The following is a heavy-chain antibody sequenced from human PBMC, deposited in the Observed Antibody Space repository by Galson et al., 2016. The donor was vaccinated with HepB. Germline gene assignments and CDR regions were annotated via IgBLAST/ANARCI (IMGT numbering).Heavy chain of an antibody. Sequence: LRLSCAASGLTFSSYWMNWVRQARGKGLEWVANIKDDGSEKNYVDSVKGRFTISRDNAQNSLYLQMNTLRAEDTAVYYCAGGSGWDAEHWGQGTLITVSS. D-gene: IGHD1-26*01. CDR2: IKDDGSEK. CDR1: GLTFSSYW. CDR3: AGGSGWDAEH. V-gene: IGHV3-7*03. J-gene: IGHJ1*01.